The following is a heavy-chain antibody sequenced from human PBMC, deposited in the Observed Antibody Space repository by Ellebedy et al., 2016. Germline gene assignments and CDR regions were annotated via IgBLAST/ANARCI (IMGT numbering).Heavy chain of an antibody. V-gene: IGHV3-72*01. Sequence: GESLKISCAASGFTFSSHWMHWVRQAPGKGLEWVGRIKNKANSYTTEYAASVKGRVTISRDDSKNSVYLQMNSLKTEDTAVYYCARVGATRWGQGTLVIVSS. CDR3: ARVGATR. CDR1: GFTFSSHW. D-gene: IGHD1-26*01. J-gene: IGHJ4*02. CDR2: IKNKANSYTT.